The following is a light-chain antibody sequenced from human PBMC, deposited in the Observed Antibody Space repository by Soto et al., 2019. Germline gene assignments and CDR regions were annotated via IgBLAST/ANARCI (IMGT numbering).Light chain of an antibody. J-gene: IGLJ7*01. CDR2: GNS. Sequence: QSVLTQPPSVSGAPGQRVTISCTGSSSNIGAGYDVHWYQQLPGTAPKLLIYGNSNRPSGVPDRFSGSNSGTSASLAITGLQAEDEADYYCQYYASSLSGSVFGGGTKLTVL. CDR1: SSNIGAGYD. CDR3: QYYASSLSGSV. V-gene: IGLV1-40*01.